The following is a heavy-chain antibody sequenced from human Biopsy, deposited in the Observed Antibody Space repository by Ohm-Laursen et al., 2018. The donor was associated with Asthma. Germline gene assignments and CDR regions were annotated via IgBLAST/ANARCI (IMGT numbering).Heavy chain of an antibody. CDR1: RFTYE. D-gene: IGHD6-19*01. J-gene: IGHJ4*02. V-gene: IGHV3-30-3*01. Sequence: SVRLSCAASRFTYEMHWVRQAPGKGLEWVAVISYDGSSIYYADSVKGRFTISRDNSKNTLSLQMNSLTAEDTAVYYCAREGVAGTHIEDWGQGTLVTVSS. CDR3: AREGVAGTHIED. CDR2: ISYDGSSI.